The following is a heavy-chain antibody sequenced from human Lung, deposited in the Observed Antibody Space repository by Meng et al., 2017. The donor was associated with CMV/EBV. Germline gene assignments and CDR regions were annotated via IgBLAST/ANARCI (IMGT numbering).Heavy chain of an antibody. CDR2: ISSTSRYI. V-gene: IGHV3-21*01. CDR1: GFTFSSYS. D-gene: IGHD3-3*01. Sequence: GSLRLSCPTSGFTFSSYSMNWVRQAPGKGLEWVSFISSTSRYIFYADSVKGRFTISRDNAKNSVYIQMNSLRVEDTAVYYCAGAFRGGYYTNDYWGQGTLVTVSS. CDR3: AGAFRGGYYTNDY. J-gene: IGHJ4*02.